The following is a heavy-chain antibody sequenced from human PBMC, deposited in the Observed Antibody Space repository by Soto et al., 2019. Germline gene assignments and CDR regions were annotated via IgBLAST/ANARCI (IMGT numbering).Heavy chain of an antibody. CDR3: ARDLRGGWRYDALQMWFDP. J-gene: IGHJ5*02. D-gene: IGHD1-1*01. Sequence: PSETLSLTCTVSGGSVSSGSYYWSWIRQPPGKGLEWIGYIYYSGSTNYNPSLKSRVTISVDTSKNQFSLKLSSVTAADTAVYYCARDLRGGWRYDALQMWFDPWGQGTLVTVSS. CDR2: IYYSGST. V-gene: IGHV4-61*01. CDR1: GGSVSSGSYY.